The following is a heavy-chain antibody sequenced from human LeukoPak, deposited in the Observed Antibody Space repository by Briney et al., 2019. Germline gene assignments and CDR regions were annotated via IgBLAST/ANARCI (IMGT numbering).Heavy chain of an antibody. J-gene: IGHJ6*03. Sequence: SETLSLTCTVSGGSISSYYWSWIRQPPGKGLEWIGYIYYSGSTNYNPSLKSRVTISVDTSKNQFSLKLSSVTAADTAVYYCASRQGAPFSGYYYMDVWGKGTTVTVSS. D-gene: IGHD3-3*02. CDR1: GGSISSYY. CDR3: ASRQGAPFSGYYYMDV. V-gene: IGHV4-59*01. CDR2: IYYSGST.